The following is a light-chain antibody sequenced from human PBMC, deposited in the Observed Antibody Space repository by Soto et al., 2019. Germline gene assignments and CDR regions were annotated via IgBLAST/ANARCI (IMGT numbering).Light chain of an antibody. V-gene: IGKV1-5*03. J-gene: IGKJ1*01. Sequence: DIQMTQSPSTLSASVGDRVTITGRASQSISTWLAWYQQKPGEAPNLLIYKASTLRSGVPSRFSGSGSGTEFTLTICSLQPDDFATYYCQQYSIYSRTFGQGTKVELK. CDR2: KAS. CDR1: QSISTW. CDR3: QQYSIYSRT.